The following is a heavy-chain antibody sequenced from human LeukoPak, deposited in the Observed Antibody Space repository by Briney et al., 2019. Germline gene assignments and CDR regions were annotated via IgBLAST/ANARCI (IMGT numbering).Heavy chain of an antibody. D-gene: IGHD6-13*01. V-gene: IGHV3-11*04. CDR1: GFTFSYAW. J-gene: IGHJ4*02. Sequence: GGSLRLSCAASGFTFSYAWMSWVRQAPGKGLEWVSYISSSGSTIYYADSVKGRFTISRDNAKNSLYLQMNSLRAEDTAVYYCARYSSSWYFDYWGQGTLVTVSS. CDR2: ISSSGSTI. CDR3: ARYSSSWYFDY.